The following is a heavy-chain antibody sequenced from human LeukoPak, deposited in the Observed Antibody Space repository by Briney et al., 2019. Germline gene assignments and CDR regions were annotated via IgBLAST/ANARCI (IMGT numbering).Heavy chain of an antibody. V-gene: IGHV4-4*07. CDR2: IYISGSGST. CDR3: ARQGASYYYGSGSQIGYFDY. D-gene: IGHD3-10*01. Sequence: PSETLSLTCTVSGGSISSYYWSWVRQPAGKGLEWIGRIYISGSGSTNYNPSLKSRVTISVDTSKNQFSLKLSSVTAADTAVYYCARQGASYYYGSGSQIGYFDYWGQGTLVTVSS. J-gene: IGHJ4*02. CDR1: GGSISSYY.